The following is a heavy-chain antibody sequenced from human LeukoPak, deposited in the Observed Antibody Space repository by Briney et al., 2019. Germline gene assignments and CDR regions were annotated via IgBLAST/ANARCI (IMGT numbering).Heavy chain of an antibody. Sequence: GGSLRLSCVASGFTFSNYGMSWVRQAPGKGLEWVSAISGSGGSTYYADSVKGRFTISRDNSKNTLYLQMNSLRAEDTAVYYCAKGFDIVVVVAATTLDYWGQGTLVTVSS. CDR3: AKGFDIVVVVAATTLDY. V-gene: IGHV3-23*01. J-gene: IGHJ4*02. D-gene: IGHD2-15*01. CDR2: ISGSGGST. CDR1: GFTFSNYG.